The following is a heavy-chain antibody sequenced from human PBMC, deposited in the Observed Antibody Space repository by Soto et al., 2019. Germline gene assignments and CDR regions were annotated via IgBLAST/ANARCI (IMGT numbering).Heavy chain of an antibody. D-gene: IGHD6-19*01. J-gene: IGHJ4*02. CDR3: AHGSGWLSDY. CDR2: IYWDDDK. Sequence: QITLKESGPTLVKPTQTLTLTCTFSGFSLTSPAVDVNWIRQPPGKALEWLALIYWDDDKQYSSSLKSRLTITKDTSKNQVVLTMTNMDPVDTATYYCAHGSGWLSDYWGRGTLVTVSS. CDR1: GFSLTSPAVD. V-gene: IGHV2-5*02.